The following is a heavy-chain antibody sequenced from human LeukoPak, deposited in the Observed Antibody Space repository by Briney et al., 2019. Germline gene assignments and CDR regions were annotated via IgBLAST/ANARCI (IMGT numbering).Heavy chain of an antibody. CDR2: ISWNSGSR. Sequence: PGRSLRLSCAASGFTFDDYAMPWVRHAPGKGLEWGSGISWNSGSRGYADSVKGRFTISRDNAKNSLYLQMNSLRAEDTALYYCAKLSSAGSYGYRDWFDPWGQGTLVTVSS. D-gene: IGHD5-18*01. CDR3: AKLSSAGSYGYRDWFDP. V-gene: IGHV3-9*01. J-gene: IGHJ5*02. CDR1: GFTFDDYA.